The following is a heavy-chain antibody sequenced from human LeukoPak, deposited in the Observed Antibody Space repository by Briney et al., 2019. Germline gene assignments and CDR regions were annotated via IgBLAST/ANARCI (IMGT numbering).Heavy chain of an antibody. V-gene: IGHV1-46*01. CDR1: GYTFSNYH. Sequence: ASVKVSCKASGYTFSNYHMHWVRQAPGQGLEWMGQVDPSGVTTMNVQKFQGRVTMTRDVSTSTVHMELNSLRSEDTAVYYCARDPDTSMTLDHWGQGTLVTVSS. CDR3: ARDPDTSMTLDH. D-gene: IGHD5-18*01. CDR2: VDPSGVTT. J-gene: IGHJ4*02.